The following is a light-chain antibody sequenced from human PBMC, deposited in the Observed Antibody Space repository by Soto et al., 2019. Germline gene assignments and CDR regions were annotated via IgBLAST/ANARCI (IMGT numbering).Light chain of an antibody. J-gene: IGKJ1*01. V-gene: IGKV3-15*01. CDR3: QQYNSWPIT. CDR2: GAS. CDR1: QSVSSY. Sequence: EIEMTQSPSSLSASLGDRVTVSCMASQSVSSYLSWYQQKPGRPPRLLIYGASSWTSGVPSRFSGSGSGTEFTLTISSLQPDDFAIYYCQQYNSWPITFGQGTRLEIK.